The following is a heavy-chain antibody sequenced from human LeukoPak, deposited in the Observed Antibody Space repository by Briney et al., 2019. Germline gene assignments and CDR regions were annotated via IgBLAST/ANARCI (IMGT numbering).Heavy chain of an antibody. Sequence: GGSLRLSCTASGFIFDDYAMHWVRQAPGKGLEWVSGISWRSGSIEYADSVEGRFTISRDNAKNSLYLQMDNLRAEDTAFYYCARGVGGFFSTYNWFDPWGQGTLVTVSS. V-gene: IGHV3-9*01. CDR1: GFIFDDYA. D-gene: IGHD2-15*01. J-gene: IGHJ5*02. CDR2: ISWRSGSI. CDR3: ARGVGGFFSTYNWFDP.